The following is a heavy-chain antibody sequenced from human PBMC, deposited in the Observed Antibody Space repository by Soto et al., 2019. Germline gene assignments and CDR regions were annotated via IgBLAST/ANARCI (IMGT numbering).Heavy chain of an antibody. D-gene: IGHD3-22*01. Sequence: ASVKVSCKASGYTFTSYGISWVRQAPGQGLEWMGWISAYNGNTNYAQKLQGRVTMTTDTSTSTAYMELRSLRSDDTAVYYCARDSTYYYDSSGYWDYYYGMDVWGQGTTVTVSS. CDR1: GYTFTSYG. CDR3: ARDSTYYYDSSGYWDYYYGMDV. J-gene: IGHJ6*02. V-gene: IGHV1-18*01. CDR2: ISAYNGNT.